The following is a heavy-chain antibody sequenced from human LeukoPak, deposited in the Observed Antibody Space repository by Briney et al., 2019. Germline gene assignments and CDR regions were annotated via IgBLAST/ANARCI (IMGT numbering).Heavy chain of an antibody. Sequence: SVKVSCKASGGTFSSYAISWVRQAPGQGLEWMGGIIPIFGTANYAQKFRGRVTITADKSTSTAYMELSSLRSEDTAVYYCARVLAVAGFDYWGQGTLVTVSS. CDR2: IIPIFGTA. J-gene: IGHJ4*02. V-gene: IGHV1-69*06. CDR1: GGTFSSYA. D-gene: IGHD6-19*01. CDR3: ARVLAVAGFDY.